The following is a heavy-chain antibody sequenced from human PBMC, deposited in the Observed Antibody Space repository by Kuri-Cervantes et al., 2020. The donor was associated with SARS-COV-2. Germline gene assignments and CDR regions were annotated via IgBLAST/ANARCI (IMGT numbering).Heavy chain of an antibody. D-gene: IGHD2-2*01. Sequence: GESLKISCAASGFTFSSYWMSWVRQAPGKGLEWVANIKQDGSEKYYVDSVKGRFTISRDNAKNSLYLQMNSLRAEDTAVYYCAREGYCSSTSCLDYWGQGALVTVSS. CDR2: IKQDGSEK. J-gene: IGHJ4*02. CDR3: AREGYCSSTSCLDY. V-gene: IGHV3-7*01. CDR1: GFTFSSYW.